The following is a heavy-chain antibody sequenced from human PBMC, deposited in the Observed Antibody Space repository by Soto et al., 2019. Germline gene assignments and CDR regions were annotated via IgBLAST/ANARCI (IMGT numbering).Heavy chain of an antibody. D-gene: IGHD2-21*02. V-gene: IGHV1-46*01. CDR2: INSSSGAT. Sequence: QVQLVQSGAEVKKPGSSVKLSCKASGYNFIAYYIYWVRQAPGHGPEWMGMINSSSGATNYAQKFQGRVTVSRDTSTSTAYLELSSLRSEDAAVYYCAKYCGGDCRHFDAWGQGTLVTVSS. CDR1: GYNFIAYY. CDR3: AKYCGGDCRHFDA. J-gene: IGHJ4*02.